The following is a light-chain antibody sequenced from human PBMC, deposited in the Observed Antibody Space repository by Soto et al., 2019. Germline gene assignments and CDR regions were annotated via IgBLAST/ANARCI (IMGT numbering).Light chain of an antibody. CDR3: QQYYSTPT. V-gene: IGKV3-20*01. CDR1: QSVSSSY. Sequence: EIVLTQSPGTLSLSPGERATLSCRASQSVSSSYLAWYQQKPGQTPRLLIYGASNRATGIPDRFSGSGSGTDFTLTISRLEPEDFAVYYCQQYYSTPTFGQGTRLEIK. CDR2: GAS. J-gene: IGKJ5*01.